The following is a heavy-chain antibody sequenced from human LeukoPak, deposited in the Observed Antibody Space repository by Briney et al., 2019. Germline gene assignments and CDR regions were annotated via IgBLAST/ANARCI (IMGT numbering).Heavy chain of an antibody. Sequence: GGSLRLSCAASGFTFSSYDIHWVRQATGKGLEWVSGIGTAGEIYYPGSVKGRFTISRENAKNSLYLQMNSLRAEDTAVYYCASRYGSGSYYDYYYYYMDVWGKGTTVTISS. CDR3: ASRYGSGSYYDYYYYYMDV. V-gene: IGHV3-13*01. CDR2: IGTAGEI. D-gene: IGHD3-10*01. CDR1: GFTFSSYD. J-gene: IGHJ6*03.